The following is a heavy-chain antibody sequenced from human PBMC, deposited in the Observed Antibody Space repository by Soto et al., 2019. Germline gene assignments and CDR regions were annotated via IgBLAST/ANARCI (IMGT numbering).Heavy chain of an antibody. V-gene: IGHV4-34*01. D-gene: IGHD3-10*01. J-gene: IGHJ6*03. CDR1: GGSFSGYQ. CDR3: ARGLILWFGDLSRRGGYYYYMDV. CDR2: INDSGNI. Sequence: QVQLQQWGAGLLKPSETLPLTCAVYGGSFSGYQWSWIRQTPGKGLEWIGEINDSGNINFNPSLKSRVPILLDTPKKQISLKLSSVTAADSAVYYCARGLILWFGDLSRRGGYYYYMDVWGKGTTVTVSS.